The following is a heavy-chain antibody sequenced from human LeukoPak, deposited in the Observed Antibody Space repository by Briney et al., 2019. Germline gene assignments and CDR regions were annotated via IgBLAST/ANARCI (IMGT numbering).Heavy chain of an antibody. D-gene: IGHD2-8*02. J-gene: IGHJ4*02. CDR3: SRAADVVLVPPSDD. CDR2: INPNSGGT. CDR1: GYTFTGYY. Sequence: ASVKVSCKASGYTFTGYYTHWVRQAPAQGLERMGRINPNSGGTSYAQKFQGRVTVTRDTSITTAYMELSSLRFDDTAVYYCSRAADVVLVPPSDDWGQGTLVTVSS. V-gene: IGHV1-2*02.